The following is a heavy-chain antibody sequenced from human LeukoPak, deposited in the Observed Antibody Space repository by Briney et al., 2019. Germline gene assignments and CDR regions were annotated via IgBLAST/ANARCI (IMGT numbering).Heavy chain of an antibody. D-gene: IGHD2-15*01. Sequence: GESLKISCKGSGYSFTSYWIGWVRQMPGKGLEWMGIIYPGDSDTRYSPSFQGQVTISADKSISTAYLQWSSLKASDTAMYYCALQFAAVVVVAATPDAFDIWGQGTMVTVSS. J-gene: IGHJ3*02. V-gene: IGHV5-51*01. CDR1: GYSFTSYW. CDR2: IYPGDSDT. CDR3: ALQFAAVVVVAATPDAFDI.